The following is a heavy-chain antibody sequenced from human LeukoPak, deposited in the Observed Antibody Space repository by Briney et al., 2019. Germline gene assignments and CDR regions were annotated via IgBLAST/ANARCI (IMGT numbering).Heavy chain of an antibody. J-gene: IGHJ4*02. CDR2: IQSDGGNE. CDR3: VRDGAHWDLDY. D-gene: IGHD7-27*01. Sequence: GGSLRLSCAASGFTLSNHWMIWVRRAPGKGLEWVAFIQSDGGNEYYADSVKGRFTISRDNSKNTVHLQMNSLRAEDTAMYYCVRDGAHWDLDYWGQGTLVTVSS. V-gene: IGHV3-30*02. CDR1: GFTLSNHW.